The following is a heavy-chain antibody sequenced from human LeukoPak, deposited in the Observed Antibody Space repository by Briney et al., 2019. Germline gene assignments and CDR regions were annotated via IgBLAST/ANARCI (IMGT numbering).Heavy chain of an antibody. V-gene: IGHV1-46*01. CDR2: INPSGGST. CDR1: GYTLTSYY. CDR3: ARAPVAFGGVIVILLVD. Sequence: ASVKVSCKASGYTLTSYYMHWVRQAPGQGLEWMGIINPSGGSTSYAQKFQGRVTMTRDTSTSTVYMELSSLRSEDTAVYYCARAPVAFGGVIVILLVDWGQGTLVTVSS. J-gene: IGHJ4*02. D-gene: IGHD3-16*02.